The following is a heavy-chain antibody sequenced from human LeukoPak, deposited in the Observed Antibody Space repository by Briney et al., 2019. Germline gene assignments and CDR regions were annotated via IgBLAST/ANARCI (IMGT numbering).Heavy chain of an antibody. V-gene: IGHV7-4-1*02. CDR3: ARERSPIFGVVRRHNNWFDP. CDR1: GYTFTGYT. J-gene: IGHJ5*02. D-gene: IGHD3-3*01. Sequence: ASVKVSCKASGYTFTGYTINWVRQAPGQGLEWMGWINTNTGNPTYAQGFTGRFVFSLDTPVGTAYLQISSLKAEDTAVYYCARERSPIFGVVRRHNNWFDPWGQGTLVTVSS. CDR2: INTNTGNP.